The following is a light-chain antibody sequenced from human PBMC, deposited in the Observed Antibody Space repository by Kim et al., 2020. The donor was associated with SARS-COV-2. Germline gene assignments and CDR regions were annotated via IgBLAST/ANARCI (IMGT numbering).Light chain of an antibody. V-gene: IGKV1-9*01. CDR1: HAINNF. Sequence: ASVGDIVTITCRASHAINNFLAWYQQKPGKAPKLLVYGGSSLQSGVPSRVSGSASGTEFTLTISNLQPEDFATYFCQQLNSYPLTFGGGTKVDIK. J-gene: IGKJ4*01. CDR3: QQLNSYPLT. CDR2: GGS.